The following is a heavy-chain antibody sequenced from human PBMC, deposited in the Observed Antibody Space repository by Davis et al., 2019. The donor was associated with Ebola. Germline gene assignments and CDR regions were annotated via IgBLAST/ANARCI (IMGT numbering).Heavy chain of an antibody. CDR2: INHSGST. D-gene: IGHD3-9*01. V-gene: IGHV4-39*07. CDR1: GGSISSSSYY. Sequence: SETLSLTCTVSGGSISSSSYYWGWIRQPPGKGLEWIGEINHSGSTNYNPSLKSRVTISVDTSKNQFSLKLSSVTAADTAVYYCARRMLRYFDRLGFGYWGQGNLVTVSS. CDR3: ARRMLRYFDRLGFGY. J-gene: IGHJ4*02.